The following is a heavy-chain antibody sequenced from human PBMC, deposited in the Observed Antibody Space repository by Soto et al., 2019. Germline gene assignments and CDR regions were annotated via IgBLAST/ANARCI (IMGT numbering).Heavy chain of an antibody. D-gene: IGHD3-10*01. Sequence: PSETLSLTCTVSGGSVTSDEDYWTWIRQSPGKGLEWIGYISNSGSTGYNPSLKTRLSMSVDRSKNQFTLRLTSVTAADTAVYFCATERGSTYGYFENWGQGTQVT. CDR2: ISNSGST. CDR1: GGSVTSDEDY. CDR3: ATERGSTYGYFEN. V-gene: IGHV4-30-4*01. J-gene: IGHJ4*02.